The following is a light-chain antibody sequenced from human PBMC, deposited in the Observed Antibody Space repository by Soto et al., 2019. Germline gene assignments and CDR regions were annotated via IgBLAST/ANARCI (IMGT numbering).Light chain of an antibody. Sequence: QSVLTHPVSVSGSPGQSIPIFCSGTGSDVGAYNYVSWYQQHPAKAPKLMIYDVSNRPSGVSDRFSGSKSGNTASLTISGLQAEDEADYYCYSYTSSSTYVFGSGTKVTVL. CDR1: GSDVGAYNY. J-gene: IGLJ1*01. CDR3: YSYTSSSTYV. CDR2: DVS. V-gene: IGLV2-14*01.